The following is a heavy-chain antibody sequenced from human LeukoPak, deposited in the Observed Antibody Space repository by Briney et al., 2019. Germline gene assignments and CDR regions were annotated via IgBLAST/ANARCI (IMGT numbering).Heavy chain of an antibody. CDR2: IYHSGST. Sequence: SETLSLTCTVSGGSISSGGYYWSWIRQPPGKGLEWIGYIYHSGSTYYNPSLKSRVTISVDRSKNQFSLKLSSVTAADTAVYYCARGLGYYDSSGYWFDYWGQGTLVTVSS. CDR3: ARGLGYYDSSGYWFDY. V-gene: IGHV4-30-2*01. J-gene: IGHJ4*02. CDR1: GGSISSGGYY. D-gene: IGHD3-22*01.